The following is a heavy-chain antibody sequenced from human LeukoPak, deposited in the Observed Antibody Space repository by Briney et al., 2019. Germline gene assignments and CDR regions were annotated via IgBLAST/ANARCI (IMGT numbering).Heavy chain of an antibody. CDR1: GGSISSYY. D-gene: IGHD2-15*01. CDR3: AREVGYCSGGSCYSGGWFDP. V-gene: IGHV4-59*01. Sequence: PSETLSLTCTVSGGSISSYYWSWIRQPPGKGLEWVGYIYYSGSTNYNPSLKSRVTISVDTSKNQFSLKLSSVTAADTAVYYWAREVGYCSGGSCYSGGWFDPWGQGTLVTVSS. CDR2: IYYSGST. J-gene: IGHJ5*02.